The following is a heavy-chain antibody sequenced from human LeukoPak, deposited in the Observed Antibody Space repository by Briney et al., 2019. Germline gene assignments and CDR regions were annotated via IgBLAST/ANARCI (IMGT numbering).Heavy chain of an antibody. J-gene: IGHJ4*02. CDR3: ARSDTPNDY. D-gene: IGHD5-18*01. CDR1: GFTFSSYA. Sequence: GGSLRLSCAASGFTFSSYAMHWVRQAPGKGLEWVAVISYDGSNKYYADSVKGRFTISRDNSKNTLYLQMNSLRAEDTAVYYCARSDTPNDYWGQGTLVTVSS. V-gene: IGHV3-30-3*01. CDR2: ISYDGSNK.